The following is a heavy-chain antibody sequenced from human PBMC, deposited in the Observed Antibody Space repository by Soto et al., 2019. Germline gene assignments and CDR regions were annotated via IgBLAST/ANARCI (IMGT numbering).Heavy chain of an antibody. CDR3: AREPHVHRVVAATRRGIVDC. CDR2: IIPILGIA. J-gene: IGHJ4*02. CDR1: GGTFSSYT. D-gene: IGHD2-15*01. Sequence: QVQLVQSGAEVKKPGSSVKVSCKASGGTFSSYTISWVRQAPGQGLEWMGRIIPILGIANYVQKFQGRVTITADESTSTPYMELSSLRSEDTAVSYCAREPHVHRVVAATRRGIVDCWGQGTLVTVSS. V-gene: IGHV1-69*08.